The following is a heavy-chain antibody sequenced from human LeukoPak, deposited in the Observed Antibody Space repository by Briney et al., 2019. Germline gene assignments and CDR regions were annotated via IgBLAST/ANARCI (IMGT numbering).Heavy chain of an antibody. V-gene: IGHV1-46*01. Sequence: ASVKVSCKASGYTFTSYYMHWVRQAPGQGLEWMGIINPSGGSTSYAQKFQGRVTMTTDTSTSTVYMELSSLRSEDTAVYYCARESLRVLGIEYYFDYWGQGTLVTVSS. CDR3: ARESLRVLGIEYYFDY. D-gene: IGHD2-21*01. CDR2: INPSGGST. J-gene: IGHJ4*02. CDR1: GYTFTSYY.